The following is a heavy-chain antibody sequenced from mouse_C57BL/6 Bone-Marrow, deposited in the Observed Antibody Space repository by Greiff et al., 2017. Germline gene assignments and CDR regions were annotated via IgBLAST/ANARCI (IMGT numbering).Heavy chain of an antibody. D-gene: IGHD1-2*01. Sequence: DVKLVESGPGLAKPSQTLSLTCSVTGYSITSDYWNWIRKFPGNKLEYMGYISYSGSTYYNPSLKSRISITRDKSKNQYYLQLNPVTPEDTATYYCARAGYYGYYFDYWGQGTTLTVSS. CDR1: GYSITSDY. V-gene: IGHV3-8*01. CDR2: ISYSGST. J-gene: IGHJ2*01. CDR3: ARAGYYGYYFDY.